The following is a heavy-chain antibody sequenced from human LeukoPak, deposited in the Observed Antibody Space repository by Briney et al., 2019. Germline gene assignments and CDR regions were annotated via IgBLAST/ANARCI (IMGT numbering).Heavy chain of an antibody. CDR3: AKEEYRYGYFDY. V-gene: IGHV3-30*18. D-gene: IGHD5-18*01. CDR1: GFIFSYYG. J-gene: IGHJ4*02. Sequence: GGSLGLSCAASGFIFSYYGMHWVRQAPGKGLEWVAVISYDGTNKYYGDSVKGRITISRDNSKNTFYLQMDSLRAEDTAVYYCAKEEYRYGYFDYWGQGALVTVSS. CDR2: ISYDGTNK.